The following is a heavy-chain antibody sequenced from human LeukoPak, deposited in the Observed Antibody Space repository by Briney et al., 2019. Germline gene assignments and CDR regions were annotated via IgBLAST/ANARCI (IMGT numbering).Heavy chain of an antibody. J-gene: IGHJ3*02. CDR3: GRHQHSGSYGAFDI. D-gene: IGHD1-26*01. Sequence: GESLKISCQGSGYTFTAYWIGLVRQMPGKGLEWVGIIHPGDSDTRYSPSFQGQVTISADKSITTAYLQWSSLRASDTAMYYCGRHQHSGSYGAFDIWGQGTMVTVSS. CDR1: GYTFTAYW. CDR2: IHPGDSDT. V-gene: IGHV5-51*01.